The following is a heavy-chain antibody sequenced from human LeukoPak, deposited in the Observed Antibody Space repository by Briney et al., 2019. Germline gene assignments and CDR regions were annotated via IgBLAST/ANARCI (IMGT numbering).Heavy chain of an antibody. CDR1: GFTFSSYW. D-gene: IGHD6-13*01. CDR2: INSDGSST. V-gene: IGHV3-74*01. J-gene: IGHJ5*02. Sequence: GGSLRLSCAASGFTFSSYWMHWVRQAPGKGLVWVSRINSDGSSTSYADSVKGRFTISRDNAKNTLYLQMSSLRAEDTAVYYCASRQMAAAGFDPWGQGTLVTVSS. CDR3: ASRQMAAAGFDP.